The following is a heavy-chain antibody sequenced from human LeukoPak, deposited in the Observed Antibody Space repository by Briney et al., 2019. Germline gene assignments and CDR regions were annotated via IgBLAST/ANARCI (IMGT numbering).Heavy chain of an antibody. Sequence: ASVKVSCKASGSTFTGYYIHWVRQAPGQGLEWMGRINPDSGDTIFAQRFQGRVTMTRDTSINTAYMEVNNLGPDDTAVYFCARDQGSLGISWYTAYWGQGTQVTVSS. CDR3: ARDQGSLGISWYTAY. D-gene: IGHD6-13*01. V-gene: IGHV1-2*06. CDR2: INPDSGDT. J-gene: IGHJ4*02. CDR1: GSTFTGYY.